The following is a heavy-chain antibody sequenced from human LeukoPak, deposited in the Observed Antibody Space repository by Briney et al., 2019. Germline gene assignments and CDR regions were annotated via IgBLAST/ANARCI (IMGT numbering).Heavy chain of an antibody. J-gene: IGHJ4*02. CDR3: ARDRRGATVSDY. CDR1: GFTFSDYG. V-gene: IGHV3-33*01. D-gene: IGHD1-26*01. CDR2: IWYDGYNK. Sequence: PGRSLRLSCTASGFTFSDYGMHWVRQAPGKGLEWVAIIWYDGYNKYYADSVRGRFTISRDNSKNTLYLQMNNLRAEDTAVYYCARDRRGATVSDYWGQGTLVTVSS.